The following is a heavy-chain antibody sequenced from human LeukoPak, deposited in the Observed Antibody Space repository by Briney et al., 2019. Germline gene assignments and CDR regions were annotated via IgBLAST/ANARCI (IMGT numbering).Heavy chain of an antibody. Sequence: TGGSLRLSCAASGFTFSSYSMNWVRQAPGKGLEWVSSISSSSSYIYYADSVKGRFTLSRDNAKNSLYLQMNSLRAEDTAVYYCARDRKLEKYGDVQRKFEPFDYWGQGTLVTVSS. CDR1: GFTFSSYS. D-gene: IGHD4-17*01. J-gene: IGHJ4*02. CDR3: ARDRKLEKYGDVQRKFEPFDY. CDR2: ISSSSSYI. V-gene: IGHV3-21*01.